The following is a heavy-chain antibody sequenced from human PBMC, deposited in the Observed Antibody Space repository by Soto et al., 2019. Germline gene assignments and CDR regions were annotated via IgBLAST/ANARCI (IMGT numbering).Heavy chain of an antibody. J-gene: IGHJ4*02. CDR1: GGTFSSYT. V-gene: IGHV1-69*02. Sequence: QVQLVQSGAEVKKPGSSVKVSCKASGGTFSSYTISWVRQAPGQGLEWMGRIIPILGIANYAQKFQGRVTITADKSTSTANMELSSLRSEDTAVYYCARVTTDSSGYPARFDYWGQGTLVTVSS. CDR3: ARVTTDSSGYPARFDY. CDR2: IIPILGIA. D-gene: IGHD3-22*01.